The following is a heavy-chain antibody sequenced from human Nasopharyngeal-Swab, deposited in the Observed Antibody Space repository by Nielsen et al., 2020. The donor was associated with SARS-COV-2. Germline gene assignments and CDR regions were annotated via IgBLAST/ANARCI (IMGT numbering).Heavy chain of an antibody. J-gene: IGHJ4*02. D-gene: IGHD6-13*01. V-gene: IGHV3-74*01. CDR2: ISPGDGSST. Sequence: GESLKISCAASGFTFSSYWMHWVRQAPGKGLMDVSYISPGDGSSTDYADSVKGRFTISRDNAKNTLYLQMNTLRAEDTAVYYCARSSSWALEYWGQGTPVTVSA. CDR3: ARSSSWALEY. CDR1: GFTFSSYW.